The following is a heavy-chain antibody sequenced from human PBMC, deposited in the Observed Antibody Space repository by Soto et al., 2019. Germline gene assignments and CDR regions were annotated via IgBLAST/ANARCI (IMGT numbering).Heavy chain of an antibody. CDR1: GFTLRNYA. CDR3: AKDKNDYNWDNRPTFDY. J-gene: IGHJ4*02. D-gene: IGHD1-20*01. CDR2: ISANDVGT. V-gene: IGHV3-23*01. Sequence: GGSLRLSCEASGFTLRNYAMTWIRQAPGKGLEWVSLISANDVGTYYAESVKTRFTISTDQSRNTVYLQMDSLRADDTAIYYCAKDKNDYNWDNRPTFDYWGQGTLVTVSS.